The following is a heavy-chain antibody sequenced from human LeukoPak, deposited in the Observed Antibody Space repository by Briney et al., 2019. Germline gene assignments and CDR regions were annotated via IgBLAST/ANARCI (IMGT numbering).Heavy chain of an antibody. CDR3: AKGSAAGRPYYFDY. CDR2: IDSTGAYT. CDR1: GFIFSNYA. V-gene: IGHV3-23*01. D-gene: IGHD6-25*01. J-gene: IGHJ4*02. Sequence: QPGGSLRHSCAASGFIFSNYAMSWVRQAPGKGLEWVSAIDSTGAYTWYADSVKGRFTISKDSSKTILYLQMNSLRAEDAAVYFCAKGSAAGRPYYFDYWGQGTLVTVSS.